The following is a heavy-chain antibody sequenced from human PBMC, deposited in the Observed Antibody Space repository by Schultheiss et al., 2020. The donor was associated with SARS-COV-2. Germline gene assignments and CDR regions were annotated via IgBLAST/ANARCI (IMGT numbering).Heavy chain of an antibody. Sequence: GGSLRLSCAASGFTFSSYDMHWVRQAPGKGLEWVAVIWYDGSNKYYADSVKGRFTISRDNSKNTLYLQMNSLRAEDTAVYYCARDSSHTGGYFDYWGQGTLVTVSS. CDR3: ARDSSHTGGYFDY. J-gene: IGHJ4*02. CDR1: GFTFSSYD. D-gene: IGHD7-27*01. V-gene: IGHV3-33*08. CDR2: IWYDGSNK.